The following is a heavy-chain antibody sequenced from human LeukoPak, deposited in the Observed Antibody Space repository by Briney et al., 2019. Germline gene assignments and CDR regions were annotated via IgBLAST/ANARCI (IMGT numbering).Heavy chain of an antibody. J-gene: IGHJ4*02. D-gene: IGHD6-13*01. V-gene: IGHV3-23*01. CDR2: ISGTGGST. CDR3: AKRTGIAAAGPLDY. Sequence: PGGSLRLSCAASGFSFSSHGMHWVRQAPGKGLEWVSVISGTGGSTYYADSVKGRFTISRDNSKNTLYLRMNSLRVEDTAIYYCAKRTGIAAAGPLDYWGQGALVTVSS. CDR1: GFSFSSHG.